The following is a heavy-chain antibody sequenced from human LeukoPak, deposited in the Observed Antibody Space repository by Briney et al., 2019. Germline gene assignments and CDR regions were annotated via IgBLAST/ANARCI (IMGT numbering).Heavy chain of an antibody. CDR3: ARGDTAMVTSSSFDY. CDR1: GGTFSSYA. D-gene: IGHD5-18*01. Sequence: GASVKVSCKASGGTFSSYAISWVRQAPGQGLEWMGGIIPIFGTANYAQKFQGRVTITADESTSTAYMELSSLRSEDTAVYYCARGDTAMVTSSSFDYWGQGTLVTVSS. V-gene: IGHV1-69*13. J-gene: IGHJ4*02. CDR2: IIPIFGTA.